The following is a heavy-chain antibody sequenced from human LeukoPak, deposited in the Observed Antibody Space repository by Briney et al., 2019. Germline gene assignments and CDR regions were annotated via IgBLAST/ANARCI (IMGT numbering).Heavy chain of an antibody. Sequence: SETLSLTCTVSGGSISSTNYYWNWIRQPPGKGLEWIGHIYYSGRTNYNPSLKSRVTVSVDTSKNQFSLKLSSVTAADTAVYYCARENTVVDYWGQGTLVTVSS. CDR2: IYYSGRT. V-gene: IGHV4-61*01. CDR3: ARENTVVDY. J-gene: IGHJ4*02. CDR1: GGSISSTNYY. D-gene: IGHD2-8*02.